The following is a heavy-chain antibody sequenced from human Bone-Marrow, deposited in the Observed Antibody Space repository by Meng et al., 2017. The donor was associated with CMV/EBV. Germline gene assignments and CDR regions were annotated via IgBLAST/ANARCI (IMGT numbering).Heavy chain of an antibody. Sequence: SETLSLTCAVYGGSFSGYYWSWIRQPPGKGLEWIGEINHSGSTNYNPSLKSRVTISVDTSKNQFSMKLSAVTAADTAVYYCARVLSSSARFDPWGQGTLVTVSS. V-gene: IGHV4-34*01. D-gene: IGHD6-6*01. CDR2: INHSGST. J-gene: IGHJ5*02. CDR3: ARVLSSSARFDP. CDR1: GGSFSGYY.